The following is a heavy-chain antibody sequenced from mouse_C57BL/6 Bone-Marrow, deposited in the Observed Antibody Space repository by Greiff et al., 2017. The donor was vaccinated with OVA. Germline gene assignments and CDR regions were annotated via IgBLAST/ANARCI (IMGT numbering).Heavy chain of an antibody. CDR3: ARLGGY. J-gene: IGHJ2*01. Sequence: EVQLQESGGDLVKPGGSLKLSCAASGFTFSSYGMSWVRQTPDKRLEWVATISSGGSYTYYPDSVKGRFTISRDNAKNTLYLQMSSLKSEDTAMYYCARLGGYWGQGTTLTVSS. CDR1: GFTFSSYG. CDR2: ISSGGSYT. D-gene: IGHD4-1*01. V-gene: IGHV5-6*01.